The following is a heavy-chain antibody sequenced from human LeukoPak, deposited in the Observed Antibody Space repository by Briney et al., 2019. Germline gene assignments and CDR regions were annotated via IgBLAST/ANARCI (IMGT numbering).Heavy chain of an antibody. V-gene: IGHV3-49*04. D-gene: IGHD6-13*01. Sequence: PGRSLRLSCTASGFTFGDYAMSWVRQAPGKGLEWVGFIRSKAYGGTTEYAASVTGRFTISRDDSKSIAYLQMNSMKTEDTAVYYCIAAAEVDYWGQGTLVTVSS. CDR2: IRSKAYGGTT. CDR1: GFTFGDYA. CDR3: IAAAEVDY. J-gene: IGHJ4*02.